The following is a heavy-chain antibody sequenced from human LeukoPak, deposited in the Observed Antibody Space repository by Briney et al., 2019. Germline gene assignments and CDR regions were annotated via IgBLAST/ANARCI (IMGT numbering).Heavy chain of an antibody. CDR1: GFTFSSYG. Sequence: GGSLRLSCAASGFTFSSYGMHWVRQAPGKGLEWVAVISYDGSNKYYADSVKGRFTISRDNSKNTLYLRMNSLRAEDTAVYYCAKRGYDSSGYRHYYFDYWGQGTLVTVSS. V-gene: IGHV3-30*18. CDR2: ISYDGSNK. CDR3: AKRGYDSSGYRHYYFDY. D-gene: IGHD3-22*01. J-gene: IGHJ4*02.